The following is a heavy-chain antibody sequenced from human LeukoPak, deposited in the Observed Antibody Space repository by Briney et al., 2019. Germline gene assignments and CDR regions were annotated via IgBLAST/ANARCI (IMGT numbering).Heavy chain of an antibody. CDR1: GVSISSYH. J-gene: IGHJ4*02. CDR2: IHTSGTT. CDR3: ARDGYYDSSGYSYFDY. V-gene: IGHV4-4*07. D-gene: IGHD3-22*01. Sequence: SETLSLTCIVSGVSISSYHWSWIRQPAGKGLEWIGRIHTSGTTNHNPSLESRITMSVDTSKNQFSLNLNSVTAADTAVYYCARDGYYDSSGYSYFDYWGQGTLVTV.